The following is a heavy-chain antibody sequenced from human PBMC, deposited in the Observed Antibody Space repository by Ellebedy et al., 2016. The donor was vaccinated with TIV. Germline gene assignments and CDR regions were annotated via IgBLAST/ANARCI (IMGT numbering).Heavy chain of an antibody. Sequence: SETLSLTCAVSGDSVSSNSAAWNWIRQSPSRGLEWLGRTYYRSKWYNDYAVSVKSRITINPDTSKNQFSLQLNSVTPEDTAVYYCARGEQWLGGFDYWGQGTLVTVSS. CDR2: TYYRSKWYN. CDR1: GDSVSSNSAA. J-gene: IGHJ4*02. CDR3: ARGEQWLGGFDY. V-gene: IGHV6-1*01. D-gene: IGHD6-19*01.